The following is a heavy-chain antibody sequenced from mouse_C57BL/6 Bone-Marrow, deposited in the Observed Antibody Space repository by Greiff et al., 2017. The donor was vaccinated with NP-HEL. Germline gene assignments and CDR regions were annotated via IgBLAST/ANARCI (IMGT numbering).Heavy chain of an antibody. CDR3: AKPRYYGSSYGYFDV. V-gene: IGHV2-5*01. CDR1: GFSLTSYG. CDR2: IWRGGST. J-gene: IGHJ1*03. D-gene: IGHD1-1*01. Sequence: VKVVESGPGLVQPSQSLSITCTVSGFSLTSYGVHWVRQSPGKGLEWLGVIWRGGSTDYNAAFMSRLSITKDNSKSQVFFKMNSLQADDTAIYYCAKPRYYGSSYGYFDVWGTGTTVTVSS.